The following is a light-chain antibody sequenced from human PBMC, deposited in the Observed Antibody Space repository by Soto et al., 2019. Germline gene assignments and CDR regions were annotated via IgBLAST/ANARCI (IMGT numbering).Light chain of an antibody. V-gene: IGKV3-11*01. CDR3: QHRYNWPPLT. CDR2: DAF. CDR1: QSVSNY. Sequence: DIVLTQSPATLSLSPGEKATLSCRASQSVSNYLAWYQQKPGQAPRLLIYDAFNRATGIPPRFSGSGSGTDFTLTISSLETEDFAVYYCQHRYNWPPLTFGGGTKVEIK. J-gene: IGKJ4*01.